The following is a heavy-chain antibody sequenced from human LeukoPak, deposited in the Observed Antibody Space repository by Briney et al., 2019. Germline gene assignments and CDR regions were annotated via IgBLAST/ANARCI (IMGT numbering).Heavy chain of an antibody. Sequence: GGSLRLSCAASGFNLRSYYMSWVRQAPGKGLEWVANIKQDGSEKYYVDSVKGRFTISRDNAKNSLYLQMNSLRAEDTAVYYCARDPYYDSSGYYHAFDIWGQGTMVTVSS. D-gene: IGHD3-22*01. V-gene: IGHV3-7*01. J-gene: IGHJ3*02. CDR2: IKQDGSEK. CDR1: GFNLRSYY. CDR3: ARDPYYDSSGYYHAFDI.